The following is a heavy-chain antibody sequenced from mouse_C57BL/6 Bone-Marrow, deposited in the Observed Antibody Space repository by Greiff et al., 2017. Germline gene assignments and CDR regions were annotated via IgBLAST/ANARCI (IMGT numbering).Heavy chain of an antibody. J-gene: IGHJ4*01. CDR2: ISNGGGST. CDR3: ARHRAMDY. CDR1: GFTFSDYY. Sequence: DVQLVESGGGLVQPGGSLKLSCAASGFTFSDYYMYWVRQTPEKRLEWVAYISNGGGSTYYPDTVKGRFTISRDNAKNTLYLQMSRLKSEDTAMYYCARHRAMDYWGQGTSVTVSS. V-gene: IGHV5-12*01.